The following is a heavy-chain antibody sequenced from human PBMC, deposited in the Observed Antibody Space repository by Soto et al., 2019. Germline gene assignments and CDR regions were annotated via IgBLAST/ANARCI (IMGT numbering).Heavy chain of an antibody. J-gene: IGHJ5*02. V-gene: IGHV4-34*01. D-gene: IGHD5-12*01. CDR2: INHSGST. CDR1: GGSFSGYY. CDR3: ARVYSGPGERWFDP. Sequence: QVQLQQWGAGLLKPSETLSLTCAVYGGSFSGYYWSWIRQPPGKGLEWIGEINHSGSTNYNPSLKSRVTISVDTSKNQFSLKLSSVTAADTAVYYCARVYSGPGERWFDPWGQGTLVTVSS.